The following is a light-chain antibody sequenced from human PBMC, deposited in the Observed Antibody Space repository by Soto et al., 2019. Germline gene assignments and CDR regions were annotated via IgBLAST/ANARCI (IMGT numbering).Light chain of an antibody. Sequence: DIQMTQSPSTLSASVGDRVTITCRASQSISSWLAWYQQKPGKAPKLLIYDASSLESGVPSRFSGSGSGTEFTLTISSLQTDDFATYYCQQYNSYSPYTFGQGTKLEI. V-gene: IGKV1-5*01. CDR2: DAS. CDR1: QSISSW. J-gene: IGKJ2*01. CDR3: QQYNSYSPYT.